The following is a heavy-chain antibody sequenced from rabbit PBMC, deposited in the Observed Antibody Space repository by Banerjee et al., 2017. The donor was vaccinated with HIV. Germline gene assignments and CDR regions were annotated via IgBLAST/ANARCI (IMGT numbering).Heavy chain of an antibody. V-gene: IGHV1S45*01. D-gene: IGHD6-1*01. CDR1: GFDFSSYY. CDR3: ARFIYGVVYADL. CDR2: ISTSTGNT. Sequence: QEQLKETGGGLVQPGGSLTLSCKAFGFDFSSYYMCWVRQAPGKGLEWIGCISTSTGNTYYATWAKGRFTISKTSSTTMTLQMTSLTAADTATYFCARFIYGVVYADLWGQGTLVTVS. J-gene: IGHJ3*01.